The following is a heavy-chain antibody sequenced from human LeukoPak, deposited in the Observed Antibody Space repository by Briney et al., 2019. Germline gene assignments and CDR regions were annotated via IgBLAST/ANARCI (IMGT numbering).Heavy chain of an antibody. J-gene: IGHJ5*02. V-gene: IGHV1-69*04. D-gene: IGHD3-22*01. Sequence: ASVKVSCKASGGTFSSYAISWVRQAPGQVLAWMGRIIPILGIANYAQKFQGRVTITADKSTSTAYMELSSLRAEDTAVYYCARGLDYYDSSGYSSWGQGPLVTVSS. CDR3: ARGLDYYDSSGYSS. CDR2: IIPILGIA. CDR1: GGTFSSYA.